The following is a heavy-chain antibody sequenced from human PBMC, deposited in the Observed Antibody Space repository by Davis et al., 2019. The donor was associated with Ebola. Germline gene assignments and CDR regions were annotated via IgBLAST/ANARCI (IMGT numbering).Heavy chain of an antibody. Sequence: ASVQVSCKASGYSFIDYDINWVRQASGRGLEGMGGVNPQIGKTGYAQKFRGRVTMTTDRKEGTAYLELSGLRSDDTAVYYCATSVAPPEDYVYYALDVWGQGTTVTVSS. CDR2: VNPQIGKT. J-gene: IGHJ6*02. CDR3: ATSVAPPEDYVYYALDV. CDR1: GYSFIDYD. D-gene: IGHD3-10*02. V-gene: IGHV1-8*01.